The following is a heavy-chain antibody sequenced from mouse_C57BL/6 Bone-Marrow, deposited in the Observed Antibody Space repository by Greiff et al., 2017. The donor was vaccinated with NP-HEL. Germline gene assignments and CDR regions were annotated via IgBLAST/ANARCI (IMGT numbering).Heavy chain of an antibody. D-gene: IGHD4-1*01. CDR2: ISSGGDYI. Sequence: EVKLVDSGEGLVKPGGSLKLSCAASGFTFSSYAMSWVRQTPEKRLEWVAYISSGGDYIYYADTVKGRFTISRDNARNTLYLQMSSLKSEDTAMYYCTRDQSGPFAYWGQGTLVTVSA. J-gene: IGHJ3*01. CDR3: TRDQSGPFAY. CDR1: GFTFSSYA. V-gene: IGHV5-9-1*02.